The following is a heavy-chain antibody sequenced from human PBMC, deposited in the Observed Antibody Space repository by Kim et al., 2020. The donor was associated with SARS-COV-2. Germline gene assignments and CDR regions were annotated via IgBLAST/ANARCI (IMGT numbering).Heavy chain of an antibody. D-gene: IGHD6-19*01. CDR1: GASISSYS. CDR3: ARGSGWCDY. CDR2: ISHTGST. V-gene: IGHV4-4*09. Sequence: SETLSLTCTVSGASISSYSWTWIRQPPGGGLEWIGYISHTGSTNYNPSLKSRVTISVDTSKNQFSLNLSSVTAADTGVYYCARGSGWCDYWGQATLVTVS. J-gene: IGHJ4*02.